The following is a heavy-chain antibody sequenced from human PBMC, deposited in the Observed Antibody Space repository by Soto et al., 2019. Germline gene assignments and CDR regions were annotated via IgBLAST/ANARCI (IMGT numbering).Heavy chain of an antibody. Sequence: QVQLVESGGGVVQPGRSLRLSCAASGFTFSSYAMHWVRQAPGKGLEWVAVISYDGSNKYYADSVKGRFTISRDNSKNTLYLQMNSLRAEDTAVYYCARTGAGAAGFYYWRQGTLVTVSS. V-gene: IGHV3-30-3*01. J-gene: IGHJ4*02. CDR3: ARTGAGAAGFYY. CDR1: GFTFSSYA. CDR2: ISYDGSNK. D-gene: IGHD6-13*01.